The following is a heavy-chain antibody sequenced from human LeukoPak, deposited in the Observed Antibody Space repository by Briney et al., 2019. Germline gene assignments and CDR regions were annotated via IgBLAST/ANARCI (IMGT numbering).Heavy chain of an antibody. V-gene: IGHV3-30*02. CDR2: IQYDGSNE. J-gene: IGHJ6*04. Sequence: GGSLRLSCAASGFTFDDYAMHWVRQAPGKGLEWVAYIQYDGSNEQYAHSVKGRFRISRDSSKNILYLQMNSLRAEDTAVYYCAELGITMIGGVWGKGTTVTISS. CDR1: GFTFDDYA. CDR3: AELGITMIGGV. D-gene: IGHD3-10*02.